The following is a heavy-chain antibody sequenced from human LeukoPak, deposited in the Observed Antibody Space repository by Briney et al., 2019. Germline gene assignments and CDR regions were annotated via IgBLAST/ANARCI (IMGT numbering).Heavy chain of an antibody. Sequence: ASVKVSCKASGYTFTSYYMHWVRQAPGQGLEWMGWISAYNGNTNYAQKLQGRVTMTTDTSTSTAYMELRSLRSDDTAVYYCARGRLGELQYGNYMDVWGKGTTVTVSS. J-gene: IGHJ6*03. CDR2: ISAYNGNT. CDR3: ARGRLGELQYGNYMDV. CDR1: GYTFTSYY. V-gene: IGHV1-18*04. D-gene: IGHD4-11*01.